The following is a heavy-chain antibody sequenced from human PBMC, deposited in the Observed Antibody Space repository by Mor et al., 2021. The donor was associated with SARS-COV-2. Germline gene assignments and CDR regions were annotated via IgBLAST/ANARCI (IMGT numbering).Heavy chain of an antibody. D-gene: IGHD3-10*01. Sequence: GLEWIASIYYSGSTFYNPSLKSRVTISVDTSEDQFSLKLSSVTAADTAVYYCARGLGDWGQGTLVTVSS. CDR3: ARGLGD. CDR2: IYYSGST. V-gene: IGHV4-39*07. J-gene: IGHJ4*02.